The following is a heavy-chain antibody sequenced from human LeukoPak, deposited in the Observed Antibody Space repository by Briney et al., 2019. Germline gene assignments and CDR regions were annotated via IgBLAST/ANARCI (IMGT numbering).Heavy chain of an antibody. D-gene: IGHD2-2*01. CDR2: INPNTGGT. Sequence: ASVKVSCKASGYTFTGYYLHWVRQAPGQGLEWMGWINPNTGGTKYAQKFQGRVTMTRDTSISTAYMEVTRLISDDTAVYYCARALVPAAQRLSSWGQGTLVTVSS. CDR1: GYTFTGYY. CDR3: ARALVPAAQRLSS. J-gene: IGHJ5*02. V-gene: IGHV1-2*02.